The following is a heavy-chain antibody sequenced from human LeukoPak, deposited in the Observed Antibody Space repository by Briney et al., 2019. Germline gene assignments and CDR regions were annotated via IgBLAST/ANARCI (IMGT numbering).Heavy chain of an antibody. V-gene: IGHV3-23*01. CDR1: GFTFSIYS. Sequence: GVSLSLFCAPSGFTFSIYSMSWVRQAPGGGVECGSSIMGRGVNTYYTDSVTRRFTISRDNYKNPLYLQMNSLRAEDTAVYYCTKAFRPSRRMVPWARDAFDIRGQGTTVTVSP. D-gene: IGHD3-10*01. J-gene: IGHJ3*02. CDR3: TKAFRPSRRMVPWARDAFDI. CDR2: IMGRGVNT.